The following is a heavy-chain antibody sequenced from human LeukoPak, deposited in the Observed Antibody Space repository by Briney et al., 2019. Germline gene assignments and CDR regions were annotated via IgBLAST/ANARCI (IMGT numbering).Heavy chain of an antibody. D-gene: IGHD1-26*01. CDR3: ARPYSGSYYRSSYYYYMDV. V-gene: IGHV1-69*13. CDR1: GGTFSSYA. CDR2: IIPIFGTA. J-gene: IGHJ6*03. Sequence: SVKVSCKASGGTFSSYAISWVRQAPGQGLEWMGGIIPIFGTANYAQKFQGRVTITADESTSTAYMELSSLRSEDTAVYYCARPYSGSYYRSSYYYYMDVWGKGTTVTVSS.